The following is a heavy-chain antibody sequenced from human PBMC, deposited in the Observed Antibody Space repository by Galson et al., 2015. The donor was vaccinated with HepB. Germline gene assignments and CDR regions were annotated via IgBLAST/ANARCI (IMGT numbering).Heavy chain of an antibody. D-gene: IGHD1-26*01. CDR2: FDPEDGET. V-gene: IGHV1-24*01. CDR1: GYTLTDLS. CDR3: ATLFWVELLPPQPKHDAFDI. J-gene: IGHJ3*02. Sequence: AVKVSCKVSGYTLTDLSMHWVRQAPRKGLEWMGGFDPEDGETIYAQKFQGRVTMTEDPSTDTAYIELSSLRSEDAAVSYCATLFWVELLPPQPKHDAFDIWGHGTMVTVSS.